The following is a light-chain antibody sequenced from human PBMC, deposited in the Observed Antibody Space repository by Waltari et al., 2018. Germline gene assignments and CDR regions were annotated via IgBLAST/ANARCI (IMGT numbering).Light chain of an antibody. V-gene: IGKV2-28*01. CDR2: LGS. Sequence: DVVMTQFPLSLPVTPGEPASISCRSSRSLLHSNGYNYLDWYLQKPGQSPQLLIYLGSSLASGVPDRFSGSGSGTDFTLKISRVEAEDVGVYYCMQALQTPLTFGGGTKVEIK. CDR3: MQALQTPLT. CDR1: RSLLHSNGYNY. J-gene: IGKJ4*01.